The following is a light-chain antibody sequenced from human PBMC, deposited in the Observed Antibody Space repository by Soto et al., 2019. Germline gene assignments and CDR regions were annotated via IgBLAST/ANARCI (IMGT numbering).Light chain of an antibody. J-gene: IGKJ1*01. CDR1: EDISSY. CDR2: DAS. CDR3: QNYNRAPWT. Sequence: DIQMTQSPSSLSASVGDRVTITCRASEDISSYLAWYQQKPGKGPKLLIYDASTLQSGVPSRFSGSGSGTDFTLTISSLQTEDVATYYCQNYNRAPWTFGQGTKVESK. V-gene: IGKV1-27*01.